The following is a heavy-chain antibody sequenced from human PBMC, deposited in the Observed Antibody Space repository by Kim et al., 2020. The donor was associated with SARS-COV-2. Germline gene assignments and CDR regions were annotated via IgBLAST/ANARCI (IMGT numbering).Heavy chain of an antibody. Sequence: GGSLRLSCAASGLTFDDYAMHWVRQAPGKGLEWVSGISWNSDTIGYADSLKGRFTISRDNAKNSLYLQMNSLRLEDTALYYCAKRDSGSSRHFDYWGQGTLVTVSS. V-gene: IGHV3-9*01. CDR2: ISWNSDTI. CDR1: GLTFDDYA. D-gene: IGHD1-26*01. CDR3: AKRDSGSSRHFDY. J-gene: IGHJ4*02.